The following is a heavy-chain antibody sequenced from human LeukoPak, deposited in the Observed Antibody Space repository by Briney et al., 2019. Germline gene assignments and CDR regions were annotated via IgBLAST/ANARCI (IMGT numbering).Heavy chain of an antibody. V-gene: IGHV4-61*02. CDR3: ARGLSPLYYYYMDV. Sequence: PSETLSLTCTVSGGSISSGSYYWSWIRQPAGKGLEWIGRIYTSGSTNYNPSLKSRVTISVDTSKNQFSLKLSSVTAADTAVYYCARGLSPLYYYYMDVWGKGTTVTVSS. CDR2: IYTSGST. CDR1: GGSISSGSYY. J-gene: IGHJ6*03. D-gene: IGHD3-22*01.